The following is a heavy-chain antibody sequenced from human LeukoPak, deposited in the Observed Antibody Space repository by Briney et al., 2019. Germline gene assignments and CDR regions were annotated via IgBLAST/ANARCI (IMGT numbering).Heavy chain of an antibody. D-gene: IGHD3-22*01. CDR3: AREDYYDSGSFDP. Sequence: AASVKVSCKASGHTFTSYDINWVRQATGRGLEWMGWMNPNSGNTAYAQKFQGRVTMTRNTSISTAYMELSSLRSEDTAVYYCAREDYYDSGSFDPWGQGTLVTVSS. J-gene: IGHJ5*02. CDR2: MNPNSGNT. CDR1: GHTFTSYD. V-gene: IGHV1-8*02.